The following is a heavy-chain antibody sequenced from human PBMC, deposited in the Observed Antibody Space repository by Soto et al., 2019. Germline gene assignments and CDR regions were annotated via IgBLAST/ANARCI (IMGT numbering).Heavy chain of an antibody. J-gene: IGHJ5*02. CDR3: AKEYILTGYYNSIGFDP. D-gene: IGHD3-9*01. V-gene: IGHV3-23*01. CDR1: GFTFSSYA. Sequence: EVQLLASGGGLVQPGGSLRLSCAASGFTFSSYAMSWVRQAPGKGLEWVSAISGSGGSTYYADSVKGRFTISRDNSNNRLYLQMNSLRAEDTAVYYCAKEYILTGYYNSIGFDPWGQGTLVTVSS. CDR2: ISGSGGST.